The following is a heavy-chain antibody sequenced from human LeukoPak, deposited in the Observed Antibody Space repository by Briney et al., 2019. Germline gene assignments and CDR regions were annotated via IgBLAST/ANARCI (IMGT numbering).Heavy chain of an antibody. V-gene: IGHV3-30*02. CDR2: MQYDGSGI. J-gene: IGHJ3*02. CDR3: VKRTILRNAFDI. D-gene: IGHD1/OR15-1a*01. Sequence: PGGSLRLSCATSGFTFRHYGMHWVRQAPGKGLEWVAFMQYDGSGIYYGDPVKGRFTISRDNSKNTLYLEMNSLRVEDTAVYYCVKRTILRNAFDIWGQGTMVTVSS. CDR1: GFTFRHYG.